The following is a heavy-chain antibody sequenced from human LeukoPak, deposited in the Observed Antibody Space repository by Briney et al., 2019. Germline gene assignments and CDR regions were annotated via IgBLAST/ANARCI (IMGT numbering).Heavy chain of an antibody. J-gene: IGHJ4*02. Sequence: GGSLRLSCAASGFTFSDYDMHWVRQATRKGLEWVSATGTAGDTYYTGSVKGRFTISRENAKNSLYLQMNSLRAGDTAVYYCARVAKERVGGVYYFDYWGQGTLVTVSS. V-gene: IGHV3-13*01. CDR2: TGTAGDT. CDR3: ARVAKERVGGVYYFDY. CDR1: GFTFSDYD. D-gene: IGHD1-1*01.